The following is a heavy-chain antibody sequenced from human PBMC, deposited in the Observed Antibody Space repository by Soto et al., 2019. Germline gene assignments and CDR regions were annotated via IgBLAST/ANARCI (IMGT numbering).Heavy chain of an antibody. CDR3: ARDLTLYRDS. D-gene: IGHD2-15*01. J-gene: IGHJ4*02. CDR1: GGTFSSFP. CDR2: TIPIFGTP. Sequence: QVQLVQSGAEVKKPGSSVKVSCKASGGTFSSFPISWVRQAPGQGLEWMGGTIPIFGTPKYAQKFQGRVTITADESTNTAYMELSSLTSEDTAVDYCARDLTLYRDSWGQGTLVTVSS. V-gene: IGHV1-69*12.